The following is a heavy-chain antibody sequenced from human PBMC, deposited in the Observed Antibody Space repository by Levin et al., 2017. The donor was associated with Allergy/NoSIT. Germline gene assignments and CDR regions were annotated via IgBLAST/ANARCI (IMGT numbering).Heavy chain of an antibody. Sequence: ASVKVSSKASGYTFTSYYMHWVRQAPGQGLEWMGIINPSGGSTSYAQKFQGRVTMTRDTSTSTVYMELSSLRSEDTAVYYCARDANSYYYGSGSYYKPLDYWGQGTLVTVSS. D-gene: IGHD3-10*01. CDR2: INPSGGST. CDR1: GYTFTSYY. V-gene: IGHV1-46*01. J-gene: IGHJ4*02. CDR3: ARDANSYYYGSGSYYKPLDY.